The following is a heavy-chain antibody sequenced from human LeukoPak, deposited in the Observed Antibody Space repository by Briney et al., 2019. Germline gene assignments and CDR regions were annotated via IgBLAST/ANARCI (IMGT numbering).Heavy chain of an antibody. J-gene: IGHJ4*02. CDR2: ISSDGVNK. Sequence: GGSLRLSCAASGFIFSTYAMHWVRQAPGKGLEWEAVISSDGVNKYYADSVKGRFAISRDDSRNTLYLQMNSLRGDDTAVYYCAKDVGKWESLHFFDYWGQGTLVTVSS. V-gene: IGHV3-30*09. CDR3: AKDVGKWESLHFFDY. D-gene: IGHD1-26*01. CDR1: GFIFSTYA.